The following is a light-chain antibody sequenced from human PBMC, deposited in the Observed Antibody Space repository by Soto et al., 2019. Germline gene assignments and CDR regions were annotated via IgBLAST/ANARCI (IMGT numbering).Light chain of an antibody. CDR1: QSISSW. CDR2: AAS. V-gene: IGKV1-12*01. J-gene: IGKJ5*01. Sequence: DIQMTQSPSSVSASVGDRVTITCRASQSISSWLAWYQQKPGTVPKLLIYAASSLQSGVPSRFSGSGAGTEFTLPITSLQPEDFGTYYCQQGDSFPITFGQGTRLEMK. CDR3: QQGDSFPIT.